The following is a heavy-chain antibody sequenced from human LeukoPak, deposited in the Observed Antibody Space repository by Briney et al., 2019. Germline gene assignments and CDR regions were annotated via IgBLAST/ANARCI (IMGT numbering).Heavy chain of an antibody. Sequence: GGSLRPSCAASGFTFSSYAMSWVRQAPGKGLEWVSAISGSGGSTYYADSVKGRFTISRDNSKNTLYLQMNSLRAEDTAVYYCAKDSYNWNDEGNFDYWGQGTLVTVSS. D-gene: IGHD1-20*01. CDR2: ISGSGGST. J-gene: IGHJ4*02. CDR1: GFTFSSYA. V-gene: IGHV3-23*01. CDR3: AKDSYNWNDEGNFDY.